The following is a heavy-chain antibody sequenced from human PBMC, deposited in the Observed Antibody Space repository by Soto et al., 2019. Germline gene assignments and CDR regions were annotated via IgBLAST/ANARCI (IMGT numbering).Heavy chain of an antibody. V-gene: IGHV3-7*01. CDR2: IKEDGSEK. CDR3: SRDVVVGAKALNY. Sequence: GGSLRLSCATSGFTFSNYWMTWVRQAPGKGLEWVANIKEDGSEKHYVDSVKGRFTISRDNAKNSLYLQMNSLRVEDTAVYFCSRDVVVGAKALNYWGQGALVTVSS. D-gene: IGHD2-15*01. J-gene: IGHJ4*02. CDR1: GFTFSNYW.